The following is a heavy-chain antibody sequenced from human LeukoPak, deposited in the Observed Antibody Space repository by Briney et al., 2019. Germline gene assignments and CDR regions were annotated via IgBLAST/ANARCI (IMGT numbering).Heavy chain of an antibody. CDR1: GFPFSSYG. J-gene: IGHJ4*02. V-gene: IGHV3-74*01. CDR2: INSDGSNT. CDR3: ARGASIAAAGTLYYFDY. D-gene: IGHD6-13*01. Sequence: GGSLRLSCAGSGFPFSSYGMAWVRQAPGKGLVWVSRINSDGSNTSYADSVKGRFTISRDNAKNTLYLQMNSLRAEDTAVYYCARGASIAAAGTLYYFDYWGQGTLVTVSS.